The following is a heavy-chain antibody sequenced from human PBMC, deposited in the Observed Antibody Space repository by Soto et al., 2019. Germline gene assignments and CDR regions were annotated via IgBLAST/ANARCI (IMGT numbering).Heavy chain of an antibody. CDR1: GGSISSYY. V-gene: IGHV4-59*06. CDR3: ARSVFP. Sequence: PSETLSLTCTVSGGSISSYYWSWIRQPPGKGLEWIGYIYYSGSTYYNPSLKSRVTISVDTSKNQFSLKLSSVTAADTAVYYCARSVFPWRQGTLVTVSS. CDR2: IYYSGST. J-gene: IGHJ5*02.